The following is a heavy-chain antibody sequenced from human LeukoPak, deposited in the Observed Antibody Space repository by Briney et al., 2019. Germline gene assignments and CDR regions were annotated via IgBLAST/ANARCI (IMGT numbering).Heavy chain of an antibody. CDR1: GGSFSGYY. V-gene: IGHV4-34*01. J-gene: IGHJ4*02. D-gene: IGHD2-2*01. Sequence: SETLSLTCAVYGGSFSGYYWSWIRQPPGKGLEWLGEINYSGSTNYNPSLKSRVTISLDTSKNQFSLKLSSVTAADTAVYYCARRPKPIAEVPAARRGFDYWGQGTLVTVSS. CDR3: ARRPKPIAEVPAARRGFDY. CDR2: INYSGST.